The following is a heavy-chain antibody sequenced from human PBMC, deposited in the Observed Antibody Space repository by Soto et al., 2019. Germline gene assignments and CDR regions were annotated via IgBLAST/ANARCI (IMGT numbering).Heavy chain of an antibody. CDR3: ASRSSGWFFDY. CDR2: ISGSGDST. D-gene: IGHD6-19*01. V-gene: IGHV3-23*01. J-gene: IGHJ4*02. CDR1: GFTFSSYA. Sequence: EVQLLESGGGLVQPGGSLRLSCAASGFTFSSYAMNWVRQAPGKGLEWVSVISGSGDSTYYADSVTGRFTISRDNSKNTLYLQMNSLRAEDTAVYYCASRSSGWFFDYWGQGTLVTVSS.